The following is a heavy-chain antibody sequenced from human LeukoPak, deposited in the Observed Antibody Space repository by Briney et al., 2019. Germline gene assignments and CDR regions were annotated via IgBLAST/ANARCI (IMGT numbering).Heavy chain of an antibody. D-gene: IGHD5-24*01. CDR3: ARSHNVYFDY. CDR1: GYIFTTYN. V-gene: IGHV1-18*04. Sequence: ASVKVSCKPSGYIFTTYNLHRVRQAPGQGLEWMGWISTSTGDTDYARNLRGRVTMSTDASTGTAYMELRRLRSDDTAVYYCARSHNVYFDYWGQGTLLTVTT. CDR2: ISTSTGDT. J-gene: IGHJ4*02.